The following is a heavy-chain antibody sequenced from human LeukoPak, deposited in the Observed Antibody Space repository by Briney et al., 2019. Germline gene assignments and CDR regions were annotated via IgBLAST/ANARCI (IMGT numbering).Heavy chain of an antibody. CDR2: TRNKANSYTT. CDR1: GFTFSDHY. CDR3: ARERQGIAAAGPWGYYYYGMDV. J-gene: IGHJ6*02. Sequence: GGSLRLSCAASGFTFSDHYMDWVRQAPGKGLEWVGRTRNKANSYTTEYAASVKGRFTISRDDSKNSLYLQMNSLKTEDTAVYYCARERQGIAAAGPWGYYYYGMDVWGQGTTVTVSS. D-gene: IGHD6-13*01. V-gene: IGHV3-72*01.